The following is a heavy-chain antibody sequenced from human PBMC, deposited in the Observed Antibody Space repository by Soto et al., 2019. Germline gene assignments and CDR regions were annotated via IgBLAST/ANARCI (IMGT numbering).Heavy chain of an antibody. CDR2: IIPIFGTA. J-gene: IGHJ5*02. CDR1: GGTFSSYA. V-gene: IGHV1-69*12. Sequence: QVQLVQSGAEVKKPGSSVKVSCKASGGTFSSYAISWVRQAPGQGLEWMGGIIPIFGTANYAQKFQGRVTITADESTSTAVMDLSSLRSEDTAVYYCAREVVVVVAATPWFDPWGQGTLVTVSS. CDR3: AREVVVVVAATPWFDP. D-gene: IGHD2-15*01.